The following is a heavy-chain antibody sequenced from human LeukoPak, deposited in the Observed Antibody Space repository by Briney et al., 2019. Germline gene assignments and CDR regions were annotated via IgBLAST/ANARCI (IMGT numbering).Heavy chain of an antibody. J-gene: IGHJ6*03. CDR3: ARIEGNYYYYMDV. CDR2: IYPSDSDT. Sequence: GESLKISCKGSGYSFTSYWIGWGRQMPGKGLEWMGIIYPSDSDTRYSPSFQGQVTISVGKSITTAYLQWSSLKASDTAMYYCARIEGNYYYYMDVWGKGTTVTVSS. V-gene: IGHV5-51*01. CDR1: GYSFTSYW.